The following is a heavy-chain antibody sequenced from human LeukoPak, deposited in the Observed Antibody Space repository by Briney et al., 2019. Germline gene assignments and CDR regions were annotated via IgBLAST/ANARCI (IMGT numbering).Heavy chain of an antibody. CDR3: AREGRLGGVIAPYYYGMDV. CDR2: FDPEDGET. CDR1: GYTLTELS. V-gene: IGHV1-24*01. J-gene: IGHJ6*02. Sequence: ASVKVSCKVSGYTLTELSMHWVRQAPGKGLEWMGGFDPEDGETIYAQKFQGRVTMTEDTSTDTAYMELSSLRSEDTAVYYCAREGRLGGVIAPYYYGMDVWGQGTTVTVSS. D-gene: IGHD3-16*02.